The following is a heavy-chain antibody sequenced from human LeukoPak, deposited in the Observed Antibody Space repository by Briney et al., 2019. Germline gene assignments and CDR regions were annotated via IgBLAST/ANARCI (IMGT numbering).Heavy chain of an antibody. CDR2: ISFDGNHK. CDR1: GFTFSSYA. D-gene: IGHD6-6*01. Sequence: PAGSLRLSCAASGFTFSSYAMHWVRQAPGKGLEWVAIISFDGNHKYFTDSVKGRFTISRDNAKNTLDLQMNSLRPEDTAVYYCARRRSPGVQLDGFDIWGQGTMVTVSS. CDR3: ARRRSPGVQLDGFDI. V-gene: IGHV3-30*04. J-gene: IGHJ3*02.